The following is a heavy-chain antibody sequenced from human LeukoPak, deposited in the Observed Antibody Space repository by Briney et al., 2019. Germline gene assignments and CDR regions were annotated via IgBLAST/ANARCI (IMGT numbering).Heavy chain of an antibody. V-gene: IGHV4-39*01. J-gene: IGHJ6*02. CDR2: IYYSGST. CDR1: GGSISSSSYY. Sequence: SETLSLTCTVSGGSISSSSYYWGWIRQPPGKGLGWIGSIYYSGSTYYNPSLKSRVTLSVDTSKNQFSLKLSSVTAADTAVYYCVRQCSSASCYNLSYHGVDVWGQGTTVTVSS. D-gene: IGHD2-2*02. CDR3: VRQCSSASCYNLSYHGVDV.